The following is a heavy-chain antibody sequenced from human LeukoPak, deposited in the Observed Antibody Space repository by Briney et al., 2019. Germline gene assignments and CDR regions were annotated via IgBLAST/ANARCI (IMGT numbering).Heavy chain of an antibody. D-gene: IGHD2-2*02. J-gene: IGHJ4*02. Sequence: GASVKVSCKTSGYTFTGYYLHWVRQAPGQRPEWMGRIDPDSGGTHYGQKFQGRVTVTRDTSITTVYMELSGLTSDDTAVYYCARVPGPYTTSRFDFWGQGTLATVSS. CDR3: ARVPGPYTTSRFDF. CDR2: IDPDSGGT. V-gene: IGHV1-2*02. CDR1: GYTFTGYY.